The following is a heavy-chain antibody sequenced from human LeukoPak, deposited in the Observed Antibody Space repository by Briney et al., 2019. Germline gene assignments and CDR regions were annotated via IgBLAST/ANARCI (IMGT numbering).Heavy chain of an antibody. CDR3: AGTYYYDSSGTYYI. V-gene: IGHV4-4*07. Sequence: SETPSLTCTVSGGSISSYYWSWIRQPAGKGLEWIGRIYTSGSTNYNPSLKSRVTMSVDTSKNQFSLKLSSVTAADTAVYYCAGTYYYDSSGTYYIWGQGTMVTVSS. CDR2: IYTSGST. D-gene: IGHD3-22*01. J-gene: IGHJ3*02. CDR1: GGSISSYY.